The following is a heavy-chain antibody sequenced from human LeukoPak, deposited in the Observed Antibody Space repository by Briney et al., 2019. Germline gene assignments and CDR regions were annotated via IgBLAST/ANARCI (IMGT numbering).Heavy chain of an antibody. CDR3: ARSAPNVDIVATDY. V-gene: IGHV1-69*01. D-gene: IGHD5-12*01. CDR1: GDTFSSYA. J-gene: IGHJ4*02. CDR2: IIPIFGTA. Sequence: SVKVSCKASGDTFSSYAISWVRQAPGQGLEWMGGIIPIFGTANYAQKFQGRVTITADESTSTAYMELSSLRSEDTAVYYCARSAPNVDIVATDYWGQGTLVTVSS.